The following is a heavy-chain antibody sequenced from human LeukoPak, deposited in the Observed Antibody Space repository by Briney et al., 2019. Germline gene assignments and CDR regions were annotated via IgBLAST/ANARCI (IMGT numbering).Heavy chain of an antibody. D-gene: IGHD1-26*01. CDR3: ARLGGGSYSGY. Sequence: GGPLTLSCAASGFTFSIYEMNWARQATGKGLVWVSYISSSGTNIYYADSVKGRFTISRDNAKNSLYLQMNSLRAEDTAVYYCARLGGGSYSGYWGQGTLVTVSS. J-gene: IGHJ4*02. CDR2: ISSSGTNI. CDR1: GFTFSIYE. V-gene: IGHV3-48*03.